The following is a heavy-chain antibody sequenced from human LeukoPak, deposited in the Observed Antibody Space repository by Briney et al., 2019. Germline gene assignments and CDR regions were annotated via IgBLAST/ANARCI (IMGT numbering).Heavy chain of an antibody. CDR2: INPNSGGT. Sequence: ASVKVSCKASGYTFTGYYMHWVRQAPGQGLEWMGWINPNSGGTNYAQKFQGRVTMTRDTSISTAYMELSRLRSDDTAVYYCATTQWIQLWSRAFDIWGQGTMVIVSS. J-gene: IGHJ3*02. CDR1: GYTFTGYY. CDR3: ATTQWIQLWSRAFDI. D-gene: IGHD5-18*01. V-gene: IGHV1-2*02.